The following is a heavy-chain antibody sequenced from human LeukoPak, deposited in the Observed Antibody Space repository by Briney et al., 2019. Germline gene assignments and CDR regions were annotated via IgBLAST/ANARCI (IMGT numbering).Heavy chain of an antibody. CDR1: DGSINSYY. Sequence: SETLSLTCSVSDGSINSYYWNWIRQPPGKGLEWIGYIYYSGSTNYNPSLKSRVTISVDTSKNQFSLKLSSVTAADTAVYYCARARYSSSWACDYWGQGTLVTVSS. V-gene: IGHV4-59*01. D-gene: IGHD6-13*01. CDR2: IYYSGST. CDR3: ARARYSSSWACDY. J-gene: IGHJ4*02.